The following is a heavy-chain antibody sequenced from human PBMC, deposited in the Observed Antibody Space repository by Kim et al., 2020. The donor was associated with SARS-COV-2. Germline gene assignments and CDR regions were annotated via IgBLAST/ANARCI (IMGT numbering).Heavy chain of an antibody. D-gene: IGHD4-4*01. CDR2: INHSGST. CDR1: GGSFSGYY. J-gene: IGHJ6*03. V-gene: IGHV4-34*01. CDR3: ARAKSSNYARVYYYYYMDV. Sequence: SETLSLTCAVYGGSFSGYYWSWIRQPPGKGLEWIGEINHSGSTNYNPSLKSRVTISVDTSKNQFSLKLSSVTAADTAVYYCARAKSSNYARVYYYYYMDVWGKGTTVTVSS.